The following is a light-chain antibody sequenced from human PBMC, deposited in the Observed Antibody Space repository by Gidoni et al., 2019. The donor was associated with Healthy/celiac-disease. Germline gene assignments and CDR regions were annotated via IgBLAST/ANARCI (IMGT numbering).Light chain of an antibody. CDR3: QQYYSYSWT. V-gene: IGKV1-5*03. CDR1: QSISSC. CDR2: KAS. J-gene: IGKJ1*01. Sequence: VTQLPSSMSASVGDRVTITCRASQSISSCLAWYQQKPGKAPKLLIYKASSLESGVPSRFSGSGSGTEFTLTISSLQPDDFATYYCQQYYSYSWTFGQGTKVEIK.